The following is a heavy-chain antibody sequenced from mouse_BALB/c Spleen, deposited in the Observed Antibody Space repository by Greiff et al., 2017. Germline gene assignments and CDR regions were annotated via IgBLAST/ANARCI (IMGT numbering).Heavy chain of an antibody. D-gene: IGHD4-1*01. CDR3: ARSWDGFAY. Sequence: EVQRVESGGGLVQPGGSLKLSCAASGFTFSSYGMSWVRQTPDKRLELVATINSNGGSTYYPDSVKGRFTISRDNAKNTLYLQMSSLKSEDTAMYYCARSWDGFAYWGQGTLVTVSA. CDR2: INSNGGST. J-gene: IGHJ3*01. CDR1: GFTFSSYG. V-gene: IGHV5-6-3*01.